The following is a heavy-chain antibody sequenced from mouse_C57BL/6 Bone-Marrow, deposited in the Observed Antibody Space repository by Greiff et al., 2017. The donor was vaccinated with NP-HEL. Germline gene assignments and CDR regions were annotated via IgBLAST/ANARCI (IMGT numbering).Heavy chain of an antibody. Sequence: QVQLKESGAELARPGASVKLSCKASGYTFTSYGISWVKQRTGQGLEWIGEIYPRSGNTYYNEKFKGKATLTADKSSSTAYMELRSLTSEDSAVYFCAGGPGKGAMDYWGQGTSVTVSS. CDR2: IYPRSGNT. CDR1: GYTFTSYG. CDR3: AGGPGKGAMDY. J-gene: IGHJ4*01. D-gene: IGHD3-3*01. V-gene: IGHV1-81*01.